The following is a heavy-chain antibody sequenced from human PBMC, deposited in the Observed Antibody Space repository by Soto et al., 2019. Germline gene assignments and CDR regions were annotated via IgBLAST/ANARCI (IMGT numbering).Heavy chain of an antibody. CDR1: GFTFSNAW. J-gene: IGHJ4*02. Sequence: GGSLRLSCAASGFTFSNAWMNWVRQAPGKGLEWVGLIKSKTDGGAIDYPAPVRGRFIISRDDSTNTLYLQMNSLKTEDTAVYYCATAHPRGPDYWGQGTLVTVSS. D-gene: IGHD5-12*01. CDR3: ATAHPRGPDY. V-gene: IGHV3-15*01. CDR2: IKSKTDGGAI.